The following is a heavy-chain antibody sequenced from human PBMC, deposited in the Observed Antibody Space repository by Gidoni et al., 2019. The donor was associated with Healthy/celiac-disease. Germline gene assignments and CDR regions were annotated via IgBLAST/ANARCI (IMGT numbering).Heavy chain of an antibody. D-gene: IGHD4-17*01. J-gene: IGHJ4*02. Sequence: QVQLVESGGGLVKPGGSLRPSFAASRFPFSDYYMSWIRQAPGQGLEWVSYISSSSSYTNYADSVKGRFTISRDNAKNSLYLQMNSLRAEDTAVYYWARDHGDYVVPPDYWGQGTLVTVSS. CDR2: ISSSSSYT. CDR1: RFPFSDYY. CDR3: ARDHGDYVVPPDY. V-gene: IGHV3-11*06.